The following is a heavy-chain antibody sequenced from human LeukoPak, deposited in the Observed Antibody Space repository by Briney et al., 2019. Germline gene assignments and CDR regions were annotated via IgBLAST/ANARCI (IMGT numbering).Heavy chain of an antibody. CDR2: ISYDGSNK. CDR3: TSNEGSVSMMAY. V-gene: IGHV3-30-3*01. J-gene: IGHJ4*02. D-gene: IGHD2/OR15-2a*01. CDR1: GFTFSSYA. Sequence: GRSLRLSCAASGFTFSSYAMHWVRQAPGKGLEWVAVISYDGSNKYYADSVKGRFTISRDNSKNTLYLQMNSLKTEDTAVYYCTSNEGSVSMMAYWGQGTLVTVSS.